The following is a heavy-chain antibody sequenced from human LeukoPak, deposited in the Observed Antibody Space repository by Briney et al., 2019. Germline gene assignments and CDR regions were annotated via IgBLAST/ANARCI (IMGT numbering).Heavy chain of an antibody. CDR2: IHYSGST. J-gene: IGHJ5*02. V-gene: IGHV4-59*08. CDR1: GGSISSYY. D-gene: IGHD6-19*01. CDR3: ARHVRKRGIAVAGTPGWFDP. Sequence: SETLSLTCTVSGGSISSYYWSWIRQPPGKGMEWIGYIHYSGSTNYNTSLTSRVTISVDTSKNQFSLKLSSVTAADTAVYYCARHVRKRGIAVAGTPGWFDPWGQGTLVTVSS.